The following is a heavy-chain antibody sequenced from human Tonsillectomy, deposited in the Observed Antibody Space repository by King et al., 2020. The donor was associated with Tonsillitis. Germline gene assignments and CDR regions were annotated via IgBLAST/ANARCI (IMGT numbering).Heavy chain of an antibody. Sequence: QLQESGSGLVKPSQTLSLTCAVSGGSISSGGYSWSWIRQPPGKGLEWIGYIYHSVSTYYNPSLKSRVTISVDRSKNQFSLKLSSVTAADTAVYYCARGIPYYDFWSGYSARLNWFDPWGQGTLVTVSS. V-gene: IGHV4-30-2*01. D-gene: IGHD3-3*01. CDR1: GGSISSGGYS. CDR3: ARGIPYYDFWSGYSARLNWFDP. CDR2: IYHSVST. J-gene: IGHJ5*02.